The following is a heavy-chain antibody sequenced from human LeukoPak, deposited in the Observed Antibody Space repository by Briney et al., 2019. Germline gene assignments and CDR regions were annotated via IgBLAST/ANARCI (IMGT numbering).Heavy chain of an antibody. CDR2: IYSGGST. J-gene: IGHJ4*02. D-gene: IGHD3-22*01. CDR1: GFNFSAYW. V-gene: IGHV3-53*01. CDR3: ARAVSGYYYIVY. Sequence: PGGSLRLSCVASGFNFSAYWMSWVRQAPGKGLEWVSVIYSGGSTYYADSVKGRFTISRDNSKNTLYLQMNSLRAEDTAVYYCARAVSGYYYIVYWGQGTLVTVSS.